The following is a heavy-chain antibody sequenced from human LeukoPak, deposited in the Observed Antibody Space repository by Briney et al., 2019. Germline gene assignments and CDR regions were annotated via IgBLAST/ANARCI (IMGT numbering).Heavy chain of an antibody. CDR1: GFSFSSYN. CDR3: ARQRFTTRAYAGNWFDP. V-gene: IGHV3-21*01. J-gene: IGHJ5*02. Sequence: GGSLRLSCAASGFSFSSYNMNWVRQAPGKGPEWVSSITSSSSYIYYADSVKGRFTISRDNAKNSLYLQMNSLRAEDTAVYYCARQRFTTRAYAGNWFDPWGQGTLVTVSS. CDR2: ITSSSSYI. D-gene: IGHD3-16*01.